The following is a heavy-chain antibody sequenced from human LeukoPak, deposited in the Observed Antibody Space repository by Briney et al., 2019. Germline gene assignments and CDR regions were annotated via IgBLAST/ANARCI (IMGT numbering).Heavy chain of an antibody. D-gene: IGHD2-15*01. CDR3: AKWWDIVVVVAATPFDY. CDR2: LSYDGSNK. J-gene: IGHJ4*02. Sequence: PGESLRLSCVASGFTFSDYGIHWVRQAPGGGLEWVAVLSYDGSNKYYADSVKGRFTISRDNSKNTLYLLMNSLRAEDTAVYYCAKWWDIVVVVAATPFDYWGQGTLVTVSS. CDR1: GFTFSDYG. V-gene: IGHV3-30*18.